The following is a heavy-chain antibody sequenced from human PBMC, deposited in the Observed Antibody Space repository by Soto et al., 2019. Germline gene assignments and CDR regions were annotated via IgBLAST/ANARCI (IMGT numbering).Heavy chain of an antibody. J-gene: IGHJ4*02. V-gene: IGHV1-46*01. CDR2: IDPSGGVT. Sequence: QVQLIQFGAEVKKPGASVKVSCRASGYTFTKFHIHWVRQAPGQGLEWMGMIDPSGGVTRDAQRFQGRITMTSDTLTSSVYMELRGLTSEDTAVYYCARDVSGHDNYETIGYYFDHWGPGTLVTVSS. CDR1: GYTFTKFH. CDR3: ARDVSGHDNYETIGYYFDH. D-gene: IGHD3-16*01.